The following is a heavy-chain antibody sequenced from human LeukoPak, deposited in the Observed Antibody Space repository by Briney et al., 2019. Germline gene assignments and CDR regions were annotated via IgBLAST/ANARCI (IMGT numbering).Heavy chain of an antibody. CDR3: ARGAMVRGVRDYYYCYYMDV. D-gene: IGHD3-10*01. CDR1: GGSISSHY. J-gene: IGHJ6*03. Sequence: SETLSLTCTVSGGSISSHYWSWIRQPPGKGLEWIGYIYYSGSTNYNPSLKCRVTISVDTSKNQFSLKLSSVTAADTAVYYCARGAMVRGVRDYYYCYYMDVWGKGTTVTVSS. V-gene: IGHV4-59*11. CDR2: IYYSGST.